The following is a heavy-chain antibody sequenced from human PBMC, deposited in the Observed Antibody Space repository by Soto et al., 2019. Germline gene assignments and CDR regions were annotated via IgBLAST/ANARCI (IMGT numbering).Heavy chain of an antibody. J-gene: IGHJ6*02. V-gene: IGHV4-31*03. CDR3: ARLHPYSSSWYPYGMDV. D-gene: IGHD6-13*01. CDR2: IYYSGST. Sequence: QVQLQESGPGLVKPSQTLSLTCTVSGGSISSGGYYWSWIRQHPGKGLEWIGYIYYSGSTYYNPSLKSRFTISVDTSKNQFSLKLSSVTAADTAVYYCARLHPYSSSWYPYGMDVWGQGTTVTVSS. CDR1: GGSISSGGYY.